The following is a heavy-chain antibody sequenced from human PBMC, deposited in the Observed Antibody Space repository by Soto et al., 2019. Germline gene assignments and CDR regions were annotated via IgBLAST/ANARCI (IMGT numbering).Heavy chain of an antibody. V-gene: IGHV1-18*01. CDR3: AREIQVDTAMVYYYYYGMDV. J-gene: IGHJ6*02. CDR1: GYTFTSYG. Sequence: ASVKVSCKASGYTFTSYGISWVRQAPGQGLEWMGWISAYNGNTNYAQKHQGRVTMTTDTSTSTAYMELRSLRSDDTAVYYCAREIQVDTAMVYYYYYGMDVWGQGTTVTVSS. CDR2: ISAYNGNT. D-gene: IGHD5-18*01.